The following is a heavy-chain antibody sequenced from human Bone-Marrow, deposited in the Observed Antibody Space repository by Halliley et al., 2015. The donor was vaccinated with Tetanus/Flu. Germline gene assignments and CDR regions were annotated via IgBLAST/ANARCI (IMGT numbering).Heavy chain of an antibody. CDR2: IIPSFGAA. J-gene: IGHJ4*02. D-gene: IGHD3-10*01. CDR3: ARATYHYGSPDTAGDDY. V-gene: IGHV1-69*01. Sequence: QLVQSGAEVKKPGSSVKVSCKASGGTLSNYALSWVRQAPGQGLEWMGGIIPSFGAANYAQKFMGRVTITADESTNTAYMELSSLGSEDTAVYYCARATYHYGSPDTAGDDYWGQGTLVTVSS. CDR1: GGTLSNYA.